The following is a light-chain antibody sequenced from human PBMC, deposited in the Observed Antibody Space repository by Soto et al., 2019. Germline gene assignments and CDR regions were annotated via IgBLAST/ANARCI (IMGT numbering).Light chain of an antibody. V-gene: IGKV1-27*01. J-gene: IGKJ3*01. CDR1: HGINHY. CDR3: QKHNSPPLF. CDR2: ATS. Sequence: DIQMTQSPSSLSAPVGDRVTLTCRASHGINHYLAWYQQKPGKVPKLLIYATSSVQAGVPSRFSGSGFGKDFTLTISILQPEDVATYYCQKHNSPPLFFGPGTKVDN.